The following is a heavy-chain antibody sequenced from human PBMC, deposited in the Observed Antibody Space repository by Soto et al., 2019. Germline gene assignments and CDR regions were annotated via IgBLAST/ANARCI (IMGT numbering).Heavy chain of an antibody. Sequence: GGSLRLSCAASGFTFSSYSMKWVRQAPGKGLEWVSHISSSSTGMYYAGSVKGRFIVSRDNAKNSLYLQMNNLRDEDTAVYYCTRAGRGAVVVGDLGYFYYGMDVWGQGTTVTVSS. CDR1: GFTFSSYS. V-gene: IGHV3-48*02. CDR3: TRAGRGAVVVGDLGYFYYGMDV. CDR2: ISSSSTGM. J-gene: IGHJ6*02. D-gene: IGHD2-15*01.